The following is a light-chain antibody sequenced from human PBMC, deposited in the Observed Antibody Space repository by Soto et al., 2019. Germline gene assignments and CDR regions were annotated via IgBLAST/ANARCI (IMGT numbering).Light chain of an antibody. CDR1: QTVKTS. CDR2: DAF. V-gene: IGKV3-15*01. CDR3: HQCDEWSLT. J-gene: IGKJ4*01. Sequence: EKVMTQSPATLSVSPGDRATLSCRVRQTVKTSLAWYQQKPGQAPRLLIFDAFTRAAGISARFSGSASGTDFTLTISSLQSEDSAVYYCHQCDEWSLTFGVGTKVQIE.